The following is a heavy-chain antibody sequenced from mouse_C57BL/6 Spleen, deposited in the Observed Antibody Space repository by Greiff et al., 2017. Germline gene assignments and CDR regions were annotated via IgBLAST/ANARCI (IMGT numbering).Heavy chain of an antibody. CDR2: IDPSDSET. V-gene: IGHV1-52*01. Sequence: QVQLQQPGAELVRPGSSVKLSCKASGYTFTSYWMHWVKQRPIQGLEWIGNIDPSDSETHYNQKFQDKATLTVDKSSSTAYMQLSSLTSEDSAVYYGAREGTATFPWFAYWGQGTLVTVSA. CDR1: GYTFTSYW. D-gene: IGHD3-3*01. J-gene: IGHJ3*01. CDR3: AREGTATFPWFAY.